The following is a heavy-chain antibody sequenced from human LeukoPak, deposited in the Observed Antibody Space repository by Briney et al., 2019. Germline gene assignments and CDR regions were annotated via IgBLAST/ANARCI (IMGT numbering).Heavy chain of an antibody. CDR3: ARVRVRGVIIPFDY. V-gene: IGHV3-7*01. CDR1: GFTFSSYS. Sequence: GGSLRLSCAASGFTFSSYSMNWVRQAPGKGLEWVANIKQDGSEKYYVDSVKGRFTISRDNAKNSLYLQMNSLRAEDTAVYYCARVRVRGVIIPFDYWGQGTLVTVSS. D-gene: IGHD3-10*01. CDR2: IKQDGSEK. J-gene: IGHJ4*02.